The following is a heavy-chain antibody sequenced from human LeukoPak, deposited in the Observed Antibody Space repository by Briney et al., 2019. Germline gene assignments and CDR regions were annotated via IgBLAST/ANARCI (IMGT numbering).Heavy chain of an antibody. CDR1: GGTFSSYA. J-gene: IGHJ4*02. CDR3: ARDPGGDCYSCYFDY. CDR2: ITPIFGTA. Sequence: SVKVSCKASGGTFSSYAISWVRQAPGRGLEWMGGITPIFGTANYAQKFQGRVTITADESTSTAYMELSSLRSEDTAVYYCARDPGGDCYSCYFDYWGQGTLVTVSS. D-gene: IGHD2-21*02. V-gene: IGHV1-69*13.